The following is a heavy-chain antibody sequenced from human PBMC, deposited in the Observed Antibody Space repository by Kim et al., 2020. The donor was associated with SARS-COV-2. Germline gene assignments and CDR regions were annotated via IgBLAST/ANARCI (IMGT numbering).Heavy chain of an antibody. Sequence: GGSLRLSCAASGFTFSSYSMNWVRQAPGKGLEWVSSISSSSSYIYYADSVKGRFTISRDNAKNSLYLQMNSLRAEDTAVYYCARFSRPSDIVVVPAADAFDIWGQGTMVTVSS. J-gene: IGHJ3*02. CDR1: GFTFSSYS. CDR2: ISSSSSYI. D-gene: IGHD2-2*01. CDR3: ARFSRPSDIVVVPAADAFDI. V-gene: IGHV3-21*01.